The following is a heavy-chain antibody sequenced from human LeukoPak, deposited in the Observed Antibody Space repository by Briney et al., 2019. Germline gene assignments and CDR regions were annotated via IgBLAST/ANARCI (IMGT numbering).Heavy chain of an antibody. V-gene: IGHV4-34*01. CDR3: ARVMDSSGELHDAFDI. CDR1: GGSFSGYY. D-gene: IGHD3-22*01. CDR2: INHSGST. J-gene: IGHJ3*02. Sequence: SETLSLTCAVYGGSFSGYYWSWIRQPPGKGLEWIGEINHSGSTNYNPSLKSRVTISVDTSKNQFSLKLSSVTAADTAVYYCARVMDSSGELHDAFDIWGQGTMVTVSS.